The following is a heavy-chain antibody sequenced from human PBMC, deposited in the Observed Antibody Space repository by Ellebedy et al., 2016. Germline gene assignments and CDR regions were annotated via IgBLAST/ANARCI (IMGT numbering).Heavy chain of an antibody. CDR3: ARDQLYGSGSPSLDY. V-gene: IGHV4-61*02. CDR2: IYTSGST. J-gene: IGHJ4*02. D-gene: IGHD3-10*01. Sequence: SETLSLTXTVSGGSISSGGYYWSWIRQHPGKGLEWIGRIYTSGSTNYNPSLKSRVTMSVDTSKNQFSLKLSSVTAADTAVYYCARDQLYGSGSPSLDYWGQGTLVTVSS. CDR1: GGSISSGGYY.